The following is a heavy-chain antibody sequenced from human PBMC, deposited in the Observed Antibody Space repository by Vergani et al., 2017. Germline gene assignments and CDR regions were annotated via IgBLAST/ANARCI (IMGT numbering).Heavy chain of an antibody. D-gene: IGHD5-12*01. V-gene: IGHV3-23*01. CDR3: AKANPRNSGYDYLYYYHAMDV. CDR1: GFTFNHYA. CDR2: ISGSGGST. J-gene: IGHJ6*02. Sequence: EVNMLESGGDLVQPGGSLRLSCAASGFTFNHYAMNWVRQAPGKGLEWVSGISGSGGSTYYAGSVKGRFTISRDSSKNTLYLQMNSLSAGDTAVYYCAKANPRNSGYDYLYYYHAMDVWGQGTTVTVSS.